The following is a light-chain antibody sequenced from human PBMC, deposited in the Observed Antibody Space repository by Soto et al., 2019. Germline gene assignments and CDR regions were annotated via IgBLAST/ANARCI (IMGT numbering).Light chain of an antibody. CDR1: QNIGGT. Sequence: EIVMTQSPATLSVSPGERATLSCRASQNIGGTLAWYQQKPGQAPRLLIYDASNRATGIPARFSGSGSGTDFTLTISSLEPEDFAVYYCQQRSNWPITFGQGTRLEIK. J-gene: IGKJ5*01. CDR3: QQRSNWPIT. V-gene: IGKV3-11*01. CDR2: DAS.